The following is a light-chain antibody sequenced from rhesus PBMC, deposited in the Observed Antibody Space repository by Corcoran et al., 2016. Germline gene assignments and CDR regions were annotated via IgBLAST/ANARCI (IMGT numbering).Light chain of an antibody. Sequence: DIVMTQTPLSLPVTLGEPASISCRSSQSLLDSEDGNTYLDWYLQKPGQFPRLLIYEVSNRATGVPDRFSGSGSDTDITRKISRVEAEDVGVYYCMQGIEFPYSFGQGTKVEIK. CDR1: QSLLDSEDGNTY. CDR2: EVS. CDR3: MQGIEFPYS. J-gene: IGKJ2*01. V-gene: IGKV2-104*01.